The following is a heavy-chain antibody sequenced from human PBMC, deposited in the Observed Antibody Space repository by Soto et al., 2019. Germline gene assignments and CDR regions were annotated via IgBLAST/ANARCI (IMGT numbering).Heavy chain of an antibody. CDR3: ARVHIVGGVITHEKGFDC. J-gene: IGHJ4*02. V-gene: IGHV1-18*01. Sequence: QVQLVQSGAEVKKPGASVTVSCKASGYSFTTYGISWVRQGPGQGLEWMGWIITYNGNTKYAQKLQGRVTVTTDASTSTAYMELRSLRSEDTAVYYCARVHIVGGVITHEKGFDCWGQGTLVTVSS. CDR2: IITYNGNT. CDR1: GYSFTTYG. D-gene: IGHD3-10*01.